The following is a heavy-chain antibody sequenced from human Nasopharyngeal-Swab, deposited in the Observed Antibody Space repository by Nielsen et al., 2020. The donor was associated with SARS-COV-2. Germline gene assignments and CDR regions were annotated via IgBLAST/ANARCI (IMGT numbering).Heavy chain of an antibody. CDR3: ANTAMVISWFDP. CDR2: IIPIFGTA. D-gene: IGHD5-18*01. J-gene: IGHJ5*02. CDR1: GGTFSSYA. V-gene: IGHV1-69*13. Sequence: SVKVSCKASGGTFSSYAISWVRQAPGQGLEWMGGIIPIFGTANYAQKFQGSVTITADESTSTAYMELSSLRSEDTAVYYCANTAMVISWFDPWGQGTLVTVSS.